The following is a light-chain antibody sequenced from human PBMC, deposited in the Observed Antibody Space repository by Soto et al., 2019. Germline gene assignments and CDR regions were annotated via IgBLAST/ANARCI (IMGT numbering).Light chain of an antibody. CDR1: QRISSW. V-gene: IGKV1-5*03. CDR3: QQYNSYPT. CDR2: KAP. Sequence: DIQMTQSPSTLSASVGDRVTITCRASQRISSWLAWYQQKPGKAPKLLIYKAPSLESGVPSRFSGIGSGTEFTLTSSSLQPDDFATYYCQQYNSYPTFGGGNKVELK. J-gene: IGKJ4*01.